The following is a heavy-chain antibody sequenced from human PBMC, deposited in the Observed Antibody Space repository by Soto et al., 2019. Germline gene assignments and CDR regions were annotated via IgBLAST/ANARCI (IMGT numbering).Heavy chain of an antibody. CDR2: IYYSWST. Sequence: QVQLQESGPGLVKPSETLSLTCTVSGGSISSYYWSWIRQPPGKGLEWIGYIYYSWSTNYNPSLKSRVTISVDTSKNQFSLKLSSVTAADTAVYYCARRYGRNFDYWGQGTLVTVSS. D-gene: IGHD1-20*01. V-gene: IGHV4-59*01. CDR3: ARRYGRNFDY. J-gene: IGHJ4*02. CDR1: GGSISSYY.